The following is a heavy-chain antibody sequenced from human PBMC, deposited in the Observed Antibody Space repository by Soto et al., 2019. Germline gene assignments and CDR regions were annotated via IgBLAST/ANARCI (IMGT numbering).Heavy chain of an antibody. CDR2: IRSKANSYAT. J-gene: IGHJ4*02. CDR3: TREYLVISAPEGPLFDY. CDR1: GFTFSGSA. V-gene: IGHV3-73*01. D-gene: IGHD2-2*01. Sequence: QPGGSLRLSCAASGFTFSGSAMHWVRQASGKGLEWVGRIRSKANSYATAYAASVKGRFTISRDDSKNTAYLQMNSLKTEDTAVCYCTREYLVISAPEGPLFDYWGQGTLVTVSS.